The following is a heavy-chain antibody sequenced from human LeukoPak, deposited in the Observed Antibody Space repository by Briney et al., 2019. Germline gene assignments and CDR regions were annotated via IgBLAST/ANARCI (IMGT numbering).Heavy chain of an antibody. D-gene: IGHD5-18*01. J-gene: IGHJ4*02. Sequence: ETLSLTCAVYGGSFSGYYWSWIRQPPGKGLEWIGEINHSGSTNYNPSLKSRVTISVDTSKNQFSLKLSSVTAADTAVYYCARAHVGYSYGQYYFDYWGQGTLVTVSS. V-gene: IGHV4-34*01. CDR3: ARAHVGYSYGQYYFDY. CDR1: GGSFSGYY. CDR2: INHSGST.